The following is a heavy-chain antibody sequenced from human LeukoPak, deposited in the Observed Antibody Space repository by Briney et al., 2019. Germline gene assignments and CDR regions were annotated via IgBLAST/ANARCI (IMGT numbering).Heavy chain of an antibody. J-gene: IGHJ4*02. V-gene: IGHV3-30*04. CDR2: ISYDGSDK. Sequence: GGSLRLSCAASGFTFSSYAMYWVRRAPGKGLEWVAVISYDGSDKFYADSVKGRFTISRDSSKNTLYLQMNSLRPEDTAVYYCARARPSMWIDYWGQGTLVTVSS. D-gene: IGHD5-12*01. CDR3: ARARPSMWIDY. CDR1: GFTFSSYA.